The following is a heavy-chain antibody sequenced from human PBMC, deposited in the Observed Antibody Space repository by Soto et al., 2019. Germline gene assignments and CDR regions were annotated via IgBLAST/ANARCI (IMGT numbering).Heavy chain of an antibody. D-gene: IGHD1-26*01. V-gene: IGHV1-24*01. CDR1: GYTLTELS. CDR3: ATDRGSYETLNVFQX. CDR2: FDPEDGET. Sequence: VSVKVSSKVSGYTLTELSMHWVRQAPGKGLEWMGVFDPEDGETIYAQKFQGRVTMTEDTSTDTAYMELSSLRSEETAVYYCATDRGSYETLNVFQXWGEVTIVTVS. J-gene: IGHJ3*02.